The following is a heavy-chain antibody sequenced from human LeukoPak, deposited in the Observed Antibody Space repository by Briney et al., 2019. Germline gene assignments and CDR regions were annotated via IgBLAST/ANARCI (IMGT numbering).Heavy chain of an antibody. Sequence: PGGSLRLSCAASGFTFSSHGMHWVRQAPGKGPEWVAFLRYDGSIEYYADSVKGRFTISRDNAENTLYLQMNSLRVEDTAVYYCASLTAFGGVIENWLDPWGQGTLVTVSS. CDR1: GFTFSSHG. J-gene: IGHJ5*02. V-gene: IGHV3-30*02. CDR3: ASLTAFGGVIENWLDP. CDR2: LRYDGSIE. D-gene: IGHD3-16*02.